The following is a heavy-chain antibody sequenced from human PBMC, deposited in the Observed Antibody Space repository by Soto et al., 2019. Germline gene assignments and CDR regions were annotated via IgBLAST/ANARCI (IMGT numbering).Heavy chain of an antibody. CDR3: ASRYDSSDY. J-gene: IGHJ4*02. CDR2: IIPILGIA. CDR1: GGTFSSYT. D-gene: IGHD3-22*01. Sequence: QVQLVQSGAEVKKPGSSVKVSCKASGGTFSSYTISWVRQAPGQGLEWMGRIIPILGIANYAQKFQGRVTMTADKSTSTAYMELGSLRYEDTAVYYCASRYDSSDYWGQGTLVTVSS. V-gene: IGHV1-69*02.